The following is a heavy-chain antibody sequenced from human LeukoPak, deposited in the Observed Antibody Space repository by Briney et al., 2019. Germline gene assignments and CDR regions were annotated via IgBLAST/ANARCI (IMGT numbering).Heavy chain of an antibody. CDR3: ARQHFYYDILTGYFTRTYFDY. J-gene: IGHJ4*02. CDR2: IYHSGST. CDR1: GYSISSGYY. Sequence: SETLSLTCTVSGYSISSGYYWGWIRQPPGKGLEWIGSIYHSGSTYYNPSLKSRVTISVDTSKNQFSLKLSSVTAADTAVYYCARQHFYYDILTGYFTRTYFDYWGQGTLVTVSS. D-gene: IGHD3-9*01. V-gene: IGHV4-38-2*02.